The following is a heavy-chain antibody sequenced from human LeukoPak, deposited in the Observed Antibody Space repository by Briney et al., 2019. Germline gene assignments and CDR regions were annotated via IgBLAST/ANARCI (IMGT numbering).Heavy chain of an antibody. CDR2: IQSKADGGTT. Sequence: GGSLRLSCAASGFTFSNTWMNWVRQAPGKGLEWVGRIQSKADGGTTEYAAPVKGRLTISRDDSKTTLYLQMNSLKTEDTAVYYCATLTVRGVINIWGQGTLDTVSS. J-gene: IGHJ4*02. CDR1: GFTFSNTW. V-gene: IGHV3-15*01. D-gene: IGHD3-10*01. CDR3: ATLTVRGVINI.